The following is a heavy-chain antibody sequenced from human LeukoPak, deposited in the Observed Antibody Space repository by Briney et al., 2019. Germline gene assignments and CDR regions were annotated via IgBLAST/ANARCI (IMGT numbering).Heavy chain of an antibody. V-gene: IGHV1-2*02. Sequence: ASVKVSCKASGYTFTGYYMHWVRQAPGQGLEWMGWINPNSGGTNYAQKFQGRVTITTAESTSTAYMELSSLRSEDTAVYYCARDGWNGYYYMDVWGKGTTVTVSS. CDR2: INPNSGGT. D-gene: IGHD2-8*01. CDR3: ARDGWNGYYYMDV. CDR1: GYTFTGYY. J-gene: IGHJ6*03.